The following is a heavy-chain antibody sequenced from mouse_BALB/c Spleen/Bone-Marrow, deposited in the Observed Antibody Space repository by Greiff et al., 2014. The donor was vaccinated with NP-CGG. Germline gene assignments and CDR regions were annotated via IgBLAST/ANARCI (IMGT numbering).Heavy chain of an antibody. Sequence: VKLQESGPELVRPGVSVKISCKGSGYTFTDYAMHWVKQSHAESLEWIGVISTYSGNTNYNQKFMGKATMTVDKSSSTAYMELARLTSEDSAIYYCARYGYGSSYYAMDYWGQGTSVTVSS. CDR2: ISTYSGNT. CDR1: GYTFTDYA. J-gene: IGHJ4*01. CDR3: ARYGYGSSYYAMDY. D-gene: IGHD1-1*01. V-gene: IGHV1-67*01.